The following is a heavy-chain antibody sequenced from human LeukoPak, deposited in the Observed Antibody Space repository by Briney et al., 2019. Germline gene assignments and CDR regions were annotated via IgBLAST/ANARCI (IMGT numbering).Heavy chain of an antibody. D-gene: IGHD3-10*01. CDR3: ARGGYYGSGNDFRFDP. J-gene: IGHJ5*02. CDR2: IYYGGST. V-gene: IGHV4-38-2*02. Sequence: SETLSLTCTVSGYSISGGYYRCWIRQPPGKGLEWMASIYYGGSTYYNPSLKSRVTISVDTSKNQFSLKLSSVTAADTAVYYCARGGYYGSGNDFRFDPWGQGTLVTVSS. CDR1: GYSISGGYY.